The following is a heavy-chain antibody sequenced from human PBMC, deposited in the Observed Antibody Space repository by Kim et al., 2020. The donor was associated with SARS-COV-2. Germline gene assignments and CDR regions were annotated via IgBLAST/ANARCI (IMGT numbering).Heavy chain of an antibody. CDR1: GFTFSDYY. J-gene: IGHJ4*02. CDR3: ASYYDYVLVDY. Sequence: GGSLRLSCAASGFTFSDYYMSWIRQAPGKGLEWVSYISSSGSTIYYADSVKGRFTISRDNAKNSLYLQMNSLRAEDTAVYYCASYYDYVLVDYWGQGTLVTVSS. CDR2: ISSSGSTI. V-gene: IGHV3-11*01. D-gene: IGHD3-16*01.